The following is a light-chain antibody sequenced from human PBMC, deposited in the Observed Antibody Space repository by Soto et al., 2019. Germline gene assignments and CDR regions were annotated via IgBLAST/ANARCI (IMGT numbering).Light chain of an antibody. J-gene: IGLJ2*01. V-gene: IGLV1-47*02. CDR2: NND. CDR3: ATWDDSLLSVV. Sequence: QSVLTQPSSASGTPGQRVTFSCSGSSSNIGRNYVCWYQQFPGAAPKLLIYNNDQRPSGVPDRFSGSKSGASASLAISGLRSEDEADYYCATWDDSLLSVVFGGGTQLTVL. CDR1: SSNIGRNY.